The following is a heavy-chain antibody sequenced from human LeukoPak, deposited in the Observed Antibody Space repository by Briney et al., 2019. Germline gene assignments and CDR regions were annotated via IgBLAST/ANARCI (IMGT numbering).Heavy chain of an antibody. CDR3: AREKEEAGRPAFDY. CDR2: IYYSGST. D-gene: IGHD6-19*01. J-gene: IGHJ4*02. V-gene: IGHV4-59*01. Sequence: SETLSLTCTVSGGSISSYYWSWIRQPPGKGLEWIGYIYYSGSTNYNPSLKSRVTISVDTSKNQFSLKLSSVTAADTAVYYCAREKEEAGRPAFDYWGQGTLVTVSS. CDR1: GGSISSYY.